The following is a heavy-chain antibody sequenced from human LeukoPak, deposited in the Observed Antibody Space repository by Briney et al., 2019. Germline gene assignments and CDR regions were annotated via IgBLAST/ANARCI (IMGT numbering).Heavy chain of an antibody. CDR3: AGGRKGGSGILFDY. J-gene: IGHJ4*02. D-gene: IGHD6-19*01. Sequence: SETLSLTCTVSGGSISGSSYYWGWIRQPPGKGLEWIGSIYYSGSTYYNPSLKSRVTISVGTSKNQFSLKLSSVTAADTAVYYCAGGRKGGSGILFDYWGQGTLVTVSS. CDR1: GGSISGSSYY. CDR2: IYYSGST. V-gene: IGHV4-39*07.